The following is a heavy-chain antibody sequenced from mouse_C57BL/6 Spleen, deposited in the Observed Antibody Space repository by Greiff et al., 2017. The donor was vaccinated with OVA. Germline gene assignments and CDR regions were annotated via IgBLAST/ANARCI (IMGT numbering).Heavy chain of an antibody. CDR1: GYTFTSYW. V-gene: IGHV1-72*01. J-gene: IGHJ4*01. CDR2: IDPNSGGT. Sequence: QVKLQQPGAELVKPGASVKLSCKASGYTFTSYWMHWVKQRPGRGLAWIGRIDPNSGGTKYNEKFTSKATLTVAKPSSTAYMQLSSLTAEDSAVYYGARGDNYDKGDYYAMDYWGQGTSVTVSS. CDR3: ARGDNYDKGDYYAMDY. D-gene: IGHD2-12*01.